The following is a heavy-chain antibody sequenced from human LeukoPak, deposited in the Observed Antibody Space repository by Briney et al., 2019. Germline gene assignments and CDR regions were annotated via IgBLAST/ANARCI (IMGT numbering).Heavy chain of an antibody. D-gene: IGHD2-2*02. Sequence: PGGSLRLSCAASGFTFSSYGMHWVRQAPGKGLEWVAVISYDGSNKYYADSVKGRFTISRDNSKNTLYLQMNSLRAEDTAVYYCAKLGYCSSTSCYTAGYEDYWGQGTLVTVSS. V-gene: IGHV3-30*18. CDR2: ISYDGSNK. CDR1: GFTFSSYG. CDR3: AKLGYCSSTSCYTAGYEDY. J-gene: IGHJ4*02.